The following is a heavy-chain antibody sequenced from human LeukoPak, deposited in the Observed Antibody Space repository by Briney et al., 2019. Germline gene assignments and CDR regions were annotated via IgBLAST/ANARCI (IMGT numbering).Heavy chain of an antibody. CDR1: GFTFEASA. J-gene: IGHJ4*02. CDR2: ITGGGEST. Sequence: GGSLRLSCAASGFTFEASAMSWVRQAPGKGLEWVAVITGGGESTYYADSVKGRVTISRDNSKKTLFLQVNSLRSEYTAVYFCAKNLRDQLLCGFTYWGQGIVVTVSS. D-gene: IGHD2-2*01. CDR3: AKNLRDQLLCGFTY. V-gene: IGHV3-23*01.